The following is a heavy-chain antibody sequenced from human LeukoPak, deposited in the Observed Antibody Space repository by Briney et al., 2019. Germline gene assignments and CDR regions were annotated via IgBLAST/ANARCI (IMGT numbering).Heavy chain of an antibody. V-gene: IGHV3-30*04. D-gene: IGHD3-9*01. CDR1: GFTFSTYA. CDR2: ISYDGSNK. CDR3: ARDRSNVGGPYYDILGYYGMDV. J-gene: IGHJ6*02. Sequence: PGGSLRLSCAASGFTFSTYAMHWVRQAPGKGLEWVAVISYDGSNKYYADSVKGRFTISRDNSKNTLYLQMNSLRAEDTAVYYCARDRSNVGGPYYDILGYYGMDVWGQGTTVTVSS.